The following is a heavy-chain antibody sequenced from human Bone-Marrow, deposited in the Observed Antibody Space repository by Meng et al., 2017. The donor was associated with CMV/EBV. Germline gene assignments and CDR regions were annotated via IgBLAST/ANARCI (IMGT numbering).Heavy chain of an antibody. CDR2: IWYDGSDQ. J-gene: IGHJ6*02. CDR1: GFTFSSYG. D-gene: IGHD3-10*01. Sequence: GESLKISCVGSGFTFSSYGMHWVRQAPGKGLEWVADIWYDGSDQYYADSVKGRFTISRDNSKNTLYLQMNSLRAEDTAVYYCAKEGYYGSGYGMDVWGQGPTVTVSS. V-gene: IGHV3-30*02. CDR3: AKEGYYGSGYGMDV.